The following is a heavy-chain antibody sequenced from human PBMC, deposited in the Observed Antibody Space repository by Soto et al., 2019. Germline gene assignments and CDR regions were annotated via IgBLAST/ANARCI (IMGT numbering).Heavy chain of an antibody. CDR3: ARGDRGAFDL. D-gene: IGHD2-21*02. J-gene: IGHJ3*01. CDR1: GFTFSSYS. CDR2: INQDGSET. Sequence: GGSLRLSCAASGFTFSSYSMNWLRQAPGKGLEWVANINQDGSETYYVDSVRGRFTISRDNARNSLYLQMNSLRAEDTAVYFCARGDRGAFDLWGQGTMVTVSS. V-gene: IGHV3-7*04.